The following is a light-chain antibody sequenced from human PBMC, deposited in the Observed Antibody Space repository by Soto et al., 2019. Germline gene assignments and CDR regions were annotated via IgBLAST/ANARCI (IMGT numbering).Light chain of an antibody. CDR2: EVT. CDR1: SSDIGYYNL. V-gene: IGLV2-18*02. Sequence: QSALTQPPSVSGSPGQSVTISCTGTSSDIGYYNLVSWYQQPPGTAPKLMIYEVTYRPSGVPHRFSGSKSGNTASLTISGLQAEDEADYYCSSHTTSSTLVFGGGTQLTVL. J-gene: IGLJ3*02. CDR3: SSHTTSSTLV.